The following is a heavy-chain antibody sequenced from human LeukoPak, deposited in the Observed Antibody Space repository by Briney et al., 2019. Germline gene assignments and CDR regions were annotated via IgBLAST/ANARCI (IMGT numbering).Heavy chain of an antibody. Sequence: PSETLSLTCAVYGGSFSGYYWSWIRQPPGKGLEWIGEINHSGSTNYNPSLKSRVTISVDTSKNQFSLKLSSVTAADTAEYYCARLILLGYCSSTSCYHAFDIWGQGTMVTVSS. V-gene: IGHV4-34*01. CDR1: GGSFSGYY. CDR2: INHSGST. J-gene: IGHJ3*02. D-gene: IGHD2-2*01. CDR3: ARLILLGYCSSTSCYHAFDI.